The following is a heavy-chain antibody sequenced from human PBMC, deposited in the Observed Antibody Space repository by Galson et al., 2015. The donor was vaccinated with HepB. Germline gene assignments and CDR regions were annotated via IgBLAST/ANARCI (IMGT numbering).Heavy chain of an antibody. V-gene: IGHV3-30*04. Sequence: SLRLSCAASGLTFSDYAMHWVRQAPGKGLEWVAVISCDGSSKYYTDSLKGRFTVSRDNSKNTLYLQMNSLRNEDTAVYYCARVGIWSGYYLRLHLDYWGQGTLVTVSS. J-gene: IGHJ4*02. CDR2: ISCDGSSK. D-gene: IGHD3-3*01. CDR1: GLTFSDYA. CDR3: ARVGIWSGYYLRLHLDY.